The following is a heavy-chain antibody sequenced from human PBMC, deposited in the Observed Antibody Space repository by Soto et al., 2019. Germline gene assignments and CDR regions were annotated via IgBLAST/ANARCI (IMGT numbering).Heavy chain of an antibody. CDR1: GFTFSSYS. CDR3: WGGEDKDIVVVVAATPAFDI. J-gene: IGHJ3*02. D-gene: IGHD2-15*01. CDR2: ISSSSSTI. V-gene: IGHV3-48*02. Sequence: GGSLRLSCAASGFTFSSYSMNWVRQAPGKGLEWVSYISSSSSTIYYADSVKGRFTISRDNAKNSLYLQMNSLRDEDTAVYYCWGGEDKDIVVVVAATPAFDIWGQGTMVTVSS.